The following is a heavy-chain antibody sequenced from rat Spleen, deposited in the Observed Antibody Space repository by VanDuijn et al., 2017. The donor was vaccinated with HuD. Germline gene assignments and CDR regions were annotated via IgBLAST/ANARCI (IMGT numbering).Heavy chain of an antibody. V-gene: IGHV5-31*01. Sequence: EVRLVESGGGLMQPGRSLKLSCVASGFTFNNPWMTWIRQAPGKGLEWVASTTDTGGRTHYPDSVKGRFIISRDNVRGILYLQMDSLRSEDTATYYCATQGITAPHLDRWGQGVMVTVSS. J-gene: IGHJ2*01. CDR2: TTDTGGRT. CDR3: ATQGITAPHLDR. CDR1: GFTFNNPW. D-gene: IGHD1-4*01.